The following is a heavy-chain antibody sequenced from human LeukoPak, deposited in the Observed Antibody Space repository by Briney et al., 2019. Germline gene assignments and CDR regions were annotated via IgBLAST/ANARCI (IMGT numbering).Heavy chain of an antibody. CDR3: ASDLPIAEYFQH. D-gene: IGHD2-21*02. Sequence: ASVKVSRKVSGYTLTELSMHWVRQAPGKGLEWMGGFDPEDGETIYAQKFQGRVTMTEDTSTDTAYMELSSLRSEDTAVYYCASDLPIAEYFQHWGQGTLVTVSS. J-gene: IGHJ1*01. CDR1: GYTLTELS. V-gene: IGHV1-24*01. CDR2: FDPEDGET.